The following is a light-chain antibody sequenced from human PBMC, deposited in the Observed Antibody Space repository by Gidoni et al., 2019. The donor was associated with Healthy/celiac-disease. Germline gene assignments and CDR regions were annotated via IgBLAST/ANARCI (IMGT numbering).Light chain of an antibody. V-gene: IGKV1-39*01. CDR1: QSISRY. Sequence: DTQMTNHPSSLSASVGDRVTITCRASQSISRYLNWYQQKPGKAPNLLVYVASSLQSGVPSRFSGSGSGTDFTLTISSLHPEDFATYYCQQSYSPPRSFGQGTTLEIK. J-gene: IGKJ2*04. CDR3: QQSYSPPRS. CDR2: VAS.